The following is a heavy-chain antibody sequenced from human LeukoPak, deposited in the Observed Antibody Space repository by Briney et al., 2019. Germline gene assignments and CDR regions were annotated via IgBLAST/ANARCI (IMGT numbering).Heavy chain of an antibody. Sequence: ASVKVSCKASGYTFTSYGISWVRQAPGQGLEWMGWISAYNGNTNYAQKLQGRVTMTTDTSTSTAYMELRSLRSDDTAVYYCARGLSIVEAKKHGAFDIWGQGTMVTVSS. J-gene: IGHJ3*02. V-gene: IGHV1-18*01. CDR1: GYTFTSYG. CDR3: ARGLSIVEAKKHGAFDI. D-gene: IGHD1-26*01. CDR2: ISAYNGNT.